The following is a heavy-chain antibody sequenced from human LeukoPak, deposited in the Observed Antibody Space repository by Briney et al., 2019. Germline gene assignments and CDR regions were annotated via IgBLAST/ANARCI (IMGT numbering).Heavy chain of an antibody. Sequence: ASVKVSCKASGYTFTSNYIHWVRQAPGQGLEWMGIINPTGDSTSYAQKFQARVTMTRDTSTNTVYMELSSLRSEDTAVYYCARHPSPQLHHFDYWGQGTLVTVSS. CDR3: ARHPSPQLHHFDY. D-gene: IGHD2-2*01. CDR2: INPTGDST. CDR1: GYTFTSNY. V-gene: IGHV1-46*01. J-gene: IGHJ4*02.